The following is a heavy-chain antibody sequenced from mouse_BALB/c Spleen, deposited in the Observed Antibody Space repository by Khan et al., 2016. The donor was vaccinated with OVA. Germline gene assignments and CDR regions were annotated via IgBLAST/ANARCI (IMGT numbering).Heavy chain of an antibody. CDR3: ARPYYGSAWFAY. Sequence: VQLQESGPGLVAPSQNLSIICTVSGFSLINYGVHWIRQPPGKGLEWLGVLWAGGSTNYNSALMSRLSITTDNSKSHVFLKMTSLQTDDTAMYFCARPYYGSAWFAYWGQGTLVTVSA. D-gene: IGHD1-1*01. J-gene: IGHJ3*01. CDR1: GFSLINYG. V-gene: IGHV2-9*02. CDR2: LWAGGST.